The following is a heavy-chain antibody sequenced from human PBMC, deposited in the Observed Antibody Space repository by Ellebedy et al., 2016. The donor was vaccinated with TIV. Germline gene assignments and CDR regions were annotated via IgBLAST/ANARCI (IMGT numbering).Heavy chain of an antibody. J-gene: IGHJ6*02. CDR3: ARTFFDLSSWYSDYYYGMDV. Sequence: SETLSLTCTVSGGYISSNFWGWIRQPPGKGLEWIGYAYYNGSTNYSPSLKSRVTISLDTSKNQFSLRLSSVTAADTAVYYCARTFFDLSSWYSDYYYGMDVWGQGTTVTVSS. D-gene: IGHD6-13*01. V-gene: IGHV4-59*08. CDR2: AYYNGST. CDR1: GGYISSNF.